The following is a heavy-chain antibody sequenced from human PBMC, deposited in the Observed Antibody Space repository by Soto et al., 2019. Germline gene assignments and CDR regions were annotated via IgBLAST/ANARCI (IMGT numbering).Heavy chain of an antibody. Sequence: GGSLRLSCAASGFTFRHYAMHGVRQAPGKGLECVSGISWNSGSICYADYVKGRFTISRDNSKNTLYLQMNCLRAEDTAVYYCAKDLKGVVVAATQGYWGQGTLVTVSS. CDR2: ISWNSGSI. V-gene: IGHV3-23*01. CDR3: AKDLKGVVVAATQGY. D-gene: IGHD2-15*01. CDR1: GFTFRHYA. J-gene: IGHJ4*02.